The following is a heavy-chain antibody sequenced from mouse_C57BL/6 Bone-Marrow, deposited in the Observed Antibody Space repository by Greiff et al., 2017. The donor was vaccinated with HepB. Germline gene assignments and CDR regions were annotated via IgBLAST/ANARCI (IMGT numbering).Heavy chain of an antibody. J-gene: IGHJ3*01. D-gene: IGHD2-2*01. Sequence: VQLQQSGAELVRPGTSVKVSCKASGYAFTNYLIEWVKQRPGQGLEWIGVINPGSGSTNYNEKFKGKATLTADKSSSTAYMQLSSLTSEDSAVYFCARGAMVTRFAYWGQGTLVTVSA. CDR3: ARGAMVTRFAY. V-gene: IGHV1-54*01. CDR1: GYAFTNYL. CDR2: INPGSGST.